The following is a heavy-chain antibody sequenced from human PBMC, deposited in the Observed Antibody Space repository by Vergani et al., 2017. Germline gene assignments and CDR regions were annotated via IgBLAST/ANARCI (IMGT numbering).Heavy chain of an antibody. CDR2: INAGNGNT. CDR1: GYTFTSYA. Sequence: VQLVQSGAEVKKPGASVKASCKASGYTFTSYAMHWVRQAPGQRLEWMGWINAGNGNTKNSQKFQGRVTITRDTSASTAYMELSSLRSEDTAVYYCAREDRNVYSSSWTVWGQGTLVTVSS. J-gene: IGHJ4*02. V-gene: IGHV1-3*01. D-gene: IGHD6-13*01. CDR3: AREDRNVYSSSWTV.